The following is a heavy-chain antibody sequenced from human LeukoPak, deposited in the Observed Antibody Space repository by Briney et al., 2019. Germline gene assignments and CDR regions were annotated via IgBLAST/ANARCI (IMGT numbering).Heavy chain of an antibody. V-gene: IGHV1-2*02. CDR3: ARGRSIEGSGSLWKY. CDR2: INPNSGGT. Sequence: GASVKVSCKASGYTFTSYDINWVRQATGQGGEWRGWINPNSGGTSFTQKFQGRVTMTTDTSIRAAYMEVSRLRSDDTAVYYCARGRSIEGSGSLWKYWGQGTLVTVSS. CDR1: GYTFTSYD. J-gene: IGHJ4*02. D-gene: IGHD3-10*01.